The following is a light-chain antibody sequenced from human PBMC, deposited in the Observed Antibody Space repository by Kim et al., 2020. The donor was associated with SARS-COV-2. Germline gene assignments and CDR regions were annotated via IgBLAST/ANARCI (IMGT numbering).Light chain of an antibody. CDR3: NSRDSSGNHWV. Sequence: SSELTQDPAVSVALGQTVRITCQGDSLRSYYASWYQQKPGQAPVLVTYGKNNRPSGTPDRFSGSSSGNTASLTITGAQAEDEADYYCNSRDSSGNHWVSG. J-gene: IGLJ3*02. CDR2: GKN. V-gene: IGLV3-19*01. CDR1: SLRSYY.